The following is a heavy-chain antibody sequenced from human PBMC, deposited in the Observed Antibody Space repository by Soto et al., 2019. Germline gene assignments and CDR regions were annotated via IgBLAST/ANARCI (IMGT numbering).Heavy chain of an antibody. CDR2: IKQDGSEK. J-gene: IGHJ4*02. D-gene: IGHD2-21*02. V-gene: IGHV3-7*04. CDR1: GFTFSSYW. CDR3: ARGVTEVFDY. Sequence: GESLKISCAASGFTFSSYWMSWVRQAPGKGLEWVANIKQDGSEKYYVDSVKGRFTISRDNAKNSLYLQMNSLRAEDTAVYYCARGVTEVFDYWGQGTLVTVSS.